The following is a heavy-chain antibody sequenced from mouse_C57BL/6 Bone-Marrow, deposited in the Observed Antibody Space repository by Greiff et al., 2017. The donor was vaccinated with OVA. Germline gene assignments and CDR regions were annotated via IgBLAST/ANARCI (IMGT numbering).Heavy chain of an antibody. CDR2: INPNYGTT. CDR3: ASSFFTTVVNYALDY. D-gene: IGHD1-1*01. CDR1: GYSFTDYN. V-gene: IGHV1-39*01. Sequence: VQLQQSGAELVMPGASVKLSCKASGYSFTDYNMNWVKQSNGKSLEWIGVINPNYGTTSYNQKFKGKATLTVDQSSSTAYMQLNSLTSEDSAVYYYASSFFTTVVNYALDYWGQGTSVTVSS. J-gene: IGHJ4*01.